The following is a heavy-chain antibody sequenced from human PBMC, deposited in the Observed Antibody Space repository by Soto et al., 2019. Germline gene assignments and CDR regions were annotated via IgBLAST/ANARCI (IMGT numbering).Heavy chain of an antibody. D-gene: IGHD3-3*01. Sequence: SETLSLTCTVSGGSISSYYWSWIRQPPGKGLEWIGYIYYSGSTNYNPSLKSRVTISVDTSKNQFSLKLSSVTAADTAVYYCARDRLLRGVVITPHYFYYWGQGTLVTVSS. J-gene: IGHJ4*02. V-gene: IGHV4-59*01. CDR3: ARDRLLRGVVITPHYFYY. CDR2: IYYSGST. CDR1: GGSISSYY.